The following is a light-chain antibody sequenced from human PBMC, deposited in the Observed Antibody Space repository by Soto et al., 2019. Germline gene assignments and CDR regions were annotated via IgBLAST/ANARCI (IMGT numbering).Light chain of an antibody. CDR1: QRISTY. J-gene: IGKJ1*01. CDR3: QQRSSWPQT. V-gene: IGKV3-11*01. Sequence: EIVLTQSPATLSLSPGERATLSCRASQRISTYLAWYQQKPGQAPRLLIYDASSRATGIPARFSGSGSGTDFTLTISSLEREDFAVYYCQQRSSWPQTFGQGTKVDIK. CDR2: DAS.